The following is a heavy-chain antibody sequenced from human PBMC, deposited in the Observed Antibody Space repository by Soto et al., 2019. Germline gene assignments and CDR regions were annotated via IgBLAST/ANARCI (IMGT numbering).Heavy chain of an antibody. CDR2: IIPIFGTA. CDR1: GGTFSSYA. CDR3: ARKSDSSGYYYYYGMDV. J-gene: IGHJ6*02. D-gene: IGHD3-22*01. Sequence: SVKVSCKASGGTFSSYAISWVRQAPGQGLEWMGGIIPIFGTANYAQKFQGRVTITADESTSTAYMELSSLRSEDTAVYYCARKSDSSGYYYYYGMDVWRQGTTATVSS. V-gene: IGHV1-69*13.